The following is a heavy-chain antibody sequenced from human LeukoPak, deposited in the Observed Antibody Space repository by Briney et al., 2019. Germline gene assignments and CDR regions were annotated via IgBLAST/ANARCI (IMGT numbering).Heavy chain of an antibody. V-gene: IGHV4-59*01. CDR2: FSYSGGG. Sequence: SETLSLTCTVSGASISSYYWSWIRQPPGKGLEYIGFFSYSGGGNYNPSLKSRVTMSVDTSKNQFSLKLSSVTAADTAVYYCARADIAYCGGDCSLEYLQHWGQGTLVTVSS. CDR3: ARADIAYCGGDCSLEYLQH. CDR1: GASISSYY. J-gene: IGHJ1*01. D-gene: IGHD2-21*02.